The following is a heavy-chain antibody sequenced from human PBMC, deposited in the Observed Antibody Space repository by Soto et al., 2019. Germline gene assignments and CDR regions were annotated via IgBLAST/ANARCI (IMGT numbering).Heavy chain of an antibody. Sequence: SETLPLTCTVSGGSIGNGGYYWSWIRQHPGKGLEWIGYIYYSGSTYYNPSLKSRVTISVDTSKNQFSLKLSSVTAADTAVYYCARNYDSSGSHDYWGQGTLVTVSS. CDR3: ARNYDSSGSHDY. J-gene: IGHJ4*02. CDR1: GGSIGNGGYY. V-gene: IGHV4-31*03. CDR2: IYYSGST. D-gene: IGHD3-22*01.